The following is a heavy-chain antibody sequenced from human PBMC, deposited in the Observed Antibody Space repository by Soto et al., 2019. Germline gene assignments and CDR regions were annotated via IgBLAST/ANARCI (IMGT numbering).Heavy chain of an antibody. J-gene: IGHJ4*02. CDR2: INHSGST. CDR1: GGSFSGYY. Sequence: PSATLSLTCAVYGGSFSGYYWSWIRQPPGKGLEWIGEINHSGSTTYNPSLKSRVTISVDTSRNQFSLKLNSVTAADTAVYYCARTTAAIHLNYWSQGTLVTVSS. D-gene: IGHD2-21*02. CDR3: ARTTAAIHLNY. V-gene: IGHV4-34*01.